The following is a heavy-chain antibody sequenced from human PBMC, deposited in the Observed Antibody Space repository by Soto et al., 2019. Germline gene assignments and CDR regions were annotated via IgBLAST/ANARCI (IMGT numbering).Heavy chain of an antibody. CDR2: IWYDGSKT. J-gene: IGHJ4*02. V-gene: IGHV3-33*01. CDR3: ARDYCTTSSCYGY. D-gene: IGHD2-2*01. Sequence: PGGSLRLSCTTSGFTFSNYGMHWVRQAPGKGLEWVAAIWYDGSKTYYANSVRGRVTISRDPPKKTVHLQMNGLRAEDTALYYCARDYCTTSSCYGYWGQGTMVTSPQ. CDR1: GFTFSNYG.